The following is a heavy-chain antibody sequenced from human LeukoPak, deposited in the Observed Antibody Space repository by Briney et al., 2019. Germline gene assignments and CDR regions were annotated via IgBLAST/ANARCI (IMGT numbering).Heavy chain of an antibody. J-gene: IGHJ4*02. CDR1: GFTFSDYY. CDR2: IGSSSSYM. Sequence: GGSLRLSCAASGFTFSDYYMSWIRQAPGKGLEWVSSIGSSSSYMYYADSVKGRFTISRDNAKNSLYLEMNSLRAEDTAVYYCAKDFGEYSSSYNWGQGTLVTVSS. V-gene: IGHV3-11*06. D-gene: IGHD6-6*01. CDR3: AKDFGEYSSSYN.